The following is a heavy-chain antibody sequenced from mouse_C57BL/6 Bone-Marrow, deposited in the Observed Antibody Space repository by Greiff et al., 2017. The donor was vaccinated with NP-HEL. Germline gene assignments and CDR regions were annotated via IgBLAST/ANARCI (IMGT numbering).Heavy chain of an antibody. V-gene: IGHV1-69*01. CDR1: GYTFTSYW. D-gene: IGHD1-1*01. J-gene: IGHJ2*01. Sequence: VQLQQPGAELVMPGASVKLSCKASGYTFTSYWMHWVKQRPGQGLEWIGEIDPSDSYTNYNQKFKGKSTLTVDKSSSTAYMQLSSLTSEDSAVYYCAREGYDGSIHFDYWGQGTTLTVSS. CDR3: AREGYDGSIHFDY. CDR2: IDPSDSYT.